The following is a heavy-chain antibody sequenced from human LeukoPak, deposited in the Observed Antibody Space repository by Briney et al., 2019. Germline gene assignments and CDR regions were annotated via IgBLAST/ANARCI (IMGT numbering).Heavy chain of an antibody. D-gene: IGHD2-15*01. V-gene: IGHV3-30*18. J-gene: IGHJ3*01. CDR1: GFTFNNHD. CDR2: ISYDGRNK. CDR3: AKPRDIDSWAFDV. Sequence: GGSLPLSCAASGFTFNNHDMHWVRQAPGKGLEWVAGISYDGRNKYYADSVKGRFTISRDNSKNTLNLQMNSLRTEDTAVYYCAKPRDIDSWAFDVWGQGTMVTVS.